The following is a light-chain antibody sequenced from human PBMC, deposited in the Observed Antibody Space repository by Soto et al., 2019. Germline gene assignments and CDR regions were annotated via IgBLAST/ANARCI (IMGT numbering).Light chain of an antibody. V-gene: IGKV3-15*01. Sequence: EIVMTQSPATLSVSPGERATLSCRASQSVSSDLAWYQQKPGQAPRLLIYGASTRATGIPARFSGSGSGTEFPLTISGLQSEDFAVYYCQQYDNWPPLTFGGGTRVEIK. CDR1: QSVSSD. CDR3: QQYDNWPPLT. CDR2: GAS. J-gene: IGKJ4*01.